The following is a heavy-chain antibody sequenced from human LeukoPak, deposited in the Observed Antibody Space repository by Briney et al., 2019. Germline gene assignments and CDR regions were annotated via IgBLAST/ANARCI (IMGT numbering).Heavy chain of an antibody. CDR3: ARVSGDIVVVPAQSRNAFDI. CDR1: GGSISSGGYY. D-gene: IGHD2-2*01. CDR2: IYHSGST. V-gene: IGHV4-30-2*01. J-gene: IGHJ3*02. Sequence: SQTLSLTCTVSGGSISSGGYYWSWIRQPPGKGLEWIGYIYHSGSTYYNPSLKSRVTISVDRSKNQFSLKLSSVTAADTAVYYCARVSGDIVVVPAQSRNAFDIWGQGTMVTVSS.